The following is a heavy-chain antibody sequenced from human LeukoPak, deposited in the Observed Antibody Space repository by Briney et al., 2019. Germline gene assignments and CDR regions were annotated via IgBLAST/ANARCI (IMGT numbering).Heavy chain of an antibody. CDR3: ARHWTPPGGHYYYYGMDV. D-gene: IGHD3/OR15-3a*01. J-gene: IGHJ6*02. Sequence: GESLRISCKGSGYSFTSYWISWVRQTPGKGLEWMGRIDPSDSYTNYSPSFQGHVTISADKSISTAYLQWSSLKASDTAMYYCARHWTPPGGHYYYYGMDVWGQGTTVTVSS. CDR2: IDPSDSYT. CDR1: GYSFTSYW. V-gene: IGHV5-10-1*01.